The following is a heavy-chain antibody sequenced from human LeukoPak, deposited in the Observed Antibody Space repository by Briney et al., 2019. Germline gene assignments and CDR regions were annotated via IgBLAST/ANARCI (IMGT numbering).Heavy chain of an antibody. CDR2: IYSSGTT. V-gene: IGHV4-4*08. J-gene: IGHJ4*02. CDR1: GGSISRYY. CDR3: ARDPAPEGAIDY. Sequence: SETLSLTCTVSGGSISRYYWSWIRQPPGKGLEWVGYIYSSGTTKYNPSLKSRATISLDTSKSQLSLSLTSVSAADTAVYYCARDPAPEGAIDYWGQGTLVTVSS. D-gene: IGHD1-26*01.